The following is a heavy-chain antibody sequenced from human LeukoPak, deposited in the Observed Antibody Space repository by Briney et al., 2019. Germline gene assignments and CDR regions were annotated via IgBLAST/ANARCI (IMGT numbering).Heavy chain of an antibody. Sequence: PSETLSLTCTVSGGSISSSTHYWGWIRQPPGKGLEWMGSIHYSGSTYYNPSLKSRVTISVDTSKNQFSLKLSSVTAADTAVYYCARGIYGDYPIDYWGQGTLVTVSS. J-gene: IGHJ4*02. CDR1: GGSISSSTHY. CDR3: ARGIYGDYPIDY. D-gene: IGHD4-17*01. CDR2: IHYSGST. V-gene: IGHV4-39*07.